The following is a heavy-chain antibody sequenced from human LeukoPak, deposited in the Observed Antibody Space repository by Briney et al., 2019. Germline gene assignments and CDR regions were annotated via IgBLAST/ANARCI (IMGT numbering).Heavy chain of an antibody. CDR2: IYYSGST. V-gene: IGHV4-59*01. CDR1: GVSISSYY. CDR3: ARGGDYGEIDY. Sequence: SETLSLTCTVSGVSISSYYWSWLRQPPGKGLEWVGYIYYSGSTNYNPSLKSRVTISVDPSKDQFSLKLSSVTAADTAVYYCARGGDYGEIDYWGQGTLVTVSS. J-gene: IGHJ4*02. D-gene: IGHD4-17*01.